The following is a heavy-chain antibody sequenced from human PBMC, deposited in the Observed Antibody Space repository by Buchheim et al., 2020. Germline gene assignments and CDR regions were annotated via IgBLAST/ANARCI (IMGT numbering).Heavy chain of an antibody. CDR1: GIGIRYAA. Sequence: EVNLVESGGGLVRPDRSVRLSCVVSGIGIRYAAMHWVRQSPGKGLEWVAGINWSGDDIHYADTVKGRFIISRANARSSLFLQMSSLTSDDTALYFCARDNGAQLGPPQYWGRGTL. CDR2: INWSGDDI. CDR3: ARDNGAQLGPPQY. V-gene: IGHV3-9*01. J-gene: IGHJ4*02. D-gene: IGHD2-8*01.